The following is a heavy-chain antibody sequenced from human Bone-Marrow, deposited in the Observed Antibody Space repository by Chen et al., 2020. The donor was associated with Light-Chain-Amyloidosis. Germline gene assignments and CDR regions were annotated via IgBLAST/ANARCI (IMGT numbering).Heavy chain of an antibody. V-gene: IGHV4-39*01. D-gene: IGHD3-16*02. CDR2: VFSTGTT. J-gene: IGHJ5*02. CDR1: GDSINSSPYF. CDR3: ARHPRYLDWFDP. Sequence: QLQLQESGPGLVKPSETLSLTCTVSGDSINSSPYFWGWISQSPGNGLEWIGPVFSTGTTYYNPSLKSRLTISVDTSKNQFSLKLSSVTAADTAVYYCARHPRYLDWFDPWGQGTLVIVSS.